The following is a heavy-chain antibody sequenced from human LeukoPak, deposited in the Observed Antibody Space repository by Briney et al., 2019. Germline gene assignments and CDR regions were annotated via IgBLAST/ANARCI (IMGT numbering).Heavy chain of an antibody. CDR1: GFTFTGYY. Sequence: ASVKVSCKASGFTFTGYYIHWVRQAPGQGLEWMAWVNPNNGGTNYAQMFQGRVTMTRDTSISTAYMELSSLRSDDTAVYYCARDSYGGNWSLGYWGQGTLVTVSS. V-gene: IGHV1-2*02. CDR3: ARDSYGGNWSLGY. J-gene: IGHJ4*02. D-gene: IGHD4-23*01. CDR2: VNPNNGGT.